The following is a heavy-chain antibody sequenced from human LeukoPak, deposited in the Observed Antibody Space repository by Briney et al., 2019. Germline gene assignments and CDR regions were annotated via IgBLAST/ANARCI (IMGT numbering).Heavy chain of an antibody. Sequence: GGSLRLSCAASGFTFSSYAMSWVRQAPGKGLEWVSAISGSGGSTYYADSVKGRFTNSRDNSKNTLYLQMNSLRAEDTAVYYCAKGYRLTMVRGNWFDPWGQGTLVTASS. J-gene: IGHJ5*02. V-gene: IGHV3-23*01. D-gene: IGHD3-10*01. CDR1: GFTFSSYA. CDR2: ISGSGGST. CDR3: AKGYRLTMVRGNWFDP.